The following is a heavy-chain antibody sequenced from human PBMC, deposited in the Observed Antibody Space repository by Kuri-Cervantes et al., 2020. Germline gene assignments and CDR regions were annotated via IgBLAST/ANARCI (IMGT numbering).Heavy chain of an antibody. V-gene: IGHV4-61*01. CDR1: GGSVSSGSYY. J-gene: IGHJ4*02. Sequence: SETLSLTCTVSGGSVSSGSYYWSWIRQPPGKGLEWIGYIYYNGNTDYNPSLNSRVTISVDTSKSQFSLKLSSVTAADTAVYYCARGVTTVGRFDYWGQGTLVTVSS. CDR2: IYYNGNT. CDR3: ARGVTTVGRFDY. D-gene: IGHD4-17*01.